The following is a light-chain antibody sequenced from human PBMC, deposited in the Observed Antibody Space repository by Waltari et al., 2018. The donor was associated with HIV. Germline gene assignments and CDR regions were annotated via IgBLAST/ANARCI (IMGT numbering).Light chain of an antibody. CDR3: GTWDSSLRVYV. CDR2: DNH. V-gene: IGLV1-51*01. Sequence: QSVLTQPPSVSAAPGQTVTLSCSGSHSTIGTDLVSWYQQLPGTAPKLLISDNHERPSGIPNRFSGSKSGTSATLDITGLQTGDEADYYCGTWDSSLRVYVFGTGTKVTVL. CDR1: HSTIGTDL. J-gene: IGLJ1*01.